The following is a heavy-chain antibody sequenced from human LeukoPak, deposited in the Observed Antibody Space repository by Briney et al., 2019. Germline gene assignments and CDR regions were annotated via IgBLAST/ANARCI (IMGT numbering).Heavy chain of an antibody. J-gene: IGHJ6*02. CDR2: ITNNGSTI. D-gene: IGHD6-19*01. CDR1: GFTFSTYG. V-gene: IGHV3-48*01. Sequence: GGSLRLSCGASGFTFSTYGMNWVRQAPGKGLEWVSYITNNGSTIYCADSVKGRFTISRDKAENSLYLQMNSLRAEGTAIYYCARDQWLAYYYHGMDVWGQGTTVTVSS. CDR3: ARDQWLAYYYHGMDV.